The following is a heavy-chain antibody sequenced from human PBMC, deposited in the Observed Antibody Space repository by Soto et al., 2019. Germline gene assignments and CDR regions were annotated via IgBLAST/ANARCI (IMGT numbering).Heavy chain of an antibody. D-gene: IGHD3-16*01. Sequence: GGSLRLSCAAPGFTFSSYGMHWVRQAPGKGLEWVAVIWYDGSNKYYADSVKGRFTISRDNSKNTLYLQMNSLRAEDTAVYYCARGSYDASPFDYWDQGSLVTVSS. J-gene: IGHJ4*02. V-gene: IGHV3-33*01. CDR2: IWYDGSNK. CDR1: GFTFSSYG. CDR3: ARGSYDASPFDY.